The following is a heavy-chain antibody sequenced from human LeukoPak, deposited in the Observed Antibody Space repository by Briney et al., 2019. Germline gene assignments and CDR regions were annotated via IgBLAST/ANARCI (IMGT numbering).Heavy chain of an antibody. Sequence: GGSLRLSCAASGFTFSSYAMSWVRRAPGKGLEWVSAISGSGGSTYYADSVKGRFTISRDNSKNTLYLQMNSLRAEDTAVYYCARGRVARSPYFDYWDQGTLVTVSS. CDR3: ARGRVARSPYFDY. J-gene: IGHJ4*02. V-gene: IGHV3-23*01. CDR2: ISGSGGST. CDR1: GFTFSSYA.